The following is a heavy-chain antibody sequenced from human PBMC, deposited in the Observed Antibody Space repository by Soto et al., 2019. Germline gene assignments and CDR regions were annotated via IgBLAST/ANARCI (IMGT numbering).Heavy chain of an antibody. Sequence: ASVEVSCRASGYTFTGYYMHWVRQAPGQGLEWMGWINPNSGGTNYAQKFQGWVTMTRDTSISTAYMELSRLRSDDTAVYYCARGRHGFRTEYYGMDVWGQGTTVNVS. CDR2: INPNSGGT. D-gene: IGHD2-8*02. V-gene: IGHV1-2*04. J-gene: IGHJ6*02. CDR3: ARGRHGFRTEYYGMDV. CDR1: GYTFTGYY.